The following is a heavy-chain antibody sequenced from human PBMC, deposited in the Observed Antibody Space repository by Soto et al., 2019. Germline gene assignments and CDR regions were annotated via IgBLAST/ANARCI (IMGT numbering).Heavy chain of an antibody. D-gene: IGHD3-16*01. J-gene: IGHJ6*02. CDR1: GFTFSHYA. CDR2: ISYDGDNK. V-gene: IGHV3-30-3*01. Sequence: QVQLVESGGGVVQPGRSLRLSCVASGFTFSHYAIHWVRQAPGKGLEWVAVISYDGDNKYYADSVKGRFTISRDNTKDTLNLQMNSLRTEDTAVYYCXKDDSAGGSYFYGMDVWGQGTTVTVSS. CDR3: XKDDSAGGSYFYGMDV.